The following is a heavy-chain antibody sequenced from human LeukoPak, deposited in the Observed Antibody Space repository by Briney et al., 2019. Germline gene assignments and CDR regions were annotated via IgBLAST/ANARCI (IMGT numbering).Heavy chain of an antibody. CDR2: INHSGST. Sequence: PSETLSLTCAVYGGSFSGYYWSWIRQPPGKGLEWIGEINHSGSTNYNPSLKSRVTISVDTSKNQFSLKLSSVTAADTAVYYCAREGPFVILWFGESRSNLFHPWGQGTLVTVSS. J-gene: IGHJ5*02. CDR1: GGSFSGYY. V-gene: IGHV4-34*01. CDR3: AREGPFVILWFGESRSNLFHP. D-gene: IGHD3-10*01.